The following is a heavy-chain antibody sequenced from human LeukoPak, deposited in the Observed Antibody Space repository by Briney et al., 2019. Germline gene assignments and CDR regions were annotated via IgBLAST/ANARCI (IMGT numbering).Heavy chain of an antibody. CDR1: GFTFSSYA. J-gene: IGHJ3*02. CDR3: AARRLLWFGELVDAFDI. CDR2: ISGSGGST. Sequence: GGSLRLSCAASGFTFSSYAMSWVRQAPGKGLEWVSAISGSGGSTYYADSVKGRFTISRDNSKNTLYLQMNSLRAEDTAVYYCAARRLLWFGELVDAFDIWGQGTMVTVSS. V-gene: IGHV3-23*01. D-gene: IGHD3-10*01.